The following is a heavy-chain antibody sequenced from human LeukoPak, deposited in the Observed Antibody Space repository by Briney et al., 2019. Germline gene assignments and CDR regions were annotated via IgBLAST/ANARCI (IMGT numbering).Heavy chain of an antibody. Sequence: ASVKVSCKASGYTFTGYYMHWVRQAPGQGLEWMGWINPNSGNTVYAQKFQGRVTMTRNTSISTAYMELSSLRSEDTAVYYCARKDYYGSGSYQYWGQGTLVTVSS. CDR3: ARKDYYGSGSYQY. CDR2: INPNSGNT. D-gene: IGHD3-10*01. V-gene: IGHV1-8*02. J-gene: IGHJ4*02. CDR1: GYTFTGYY.